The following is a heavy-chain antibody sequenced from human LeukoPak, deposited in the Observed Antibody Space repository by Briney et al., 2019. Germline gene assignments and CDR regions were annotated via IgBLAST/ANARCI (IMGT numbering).Heavy chain of an antibody. V-gene: IGHV3-21*01. D-gene: IGHD3-3*01. CDR3: ASSAFTIFGVVSNFDY. CDR2: ISSSSSYI. CDR1: RFTFSSYS. Sequence: KPGGSLRLSCAASRFTFSSYSMNWVRQAPGKGLEWVSSISSSSSYIYYADSVKGRFTISRDNAKNSLYLQMNSLRAEDTAVYYCASSAFTIFGVVSNFDYWGQGTLVTVSS. J-gene: IGHJ4*02.